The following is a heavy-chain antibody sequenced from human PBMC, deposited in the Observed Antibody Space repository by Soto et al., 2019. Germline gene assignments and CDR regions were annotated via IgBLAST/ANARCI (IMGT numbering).Heavy chain of an antibody. J-gene: IGHJ5*02. D-gene: IGHD6-13*01. CDR1: GGSISSGDYY. CDR2: IYYSGST. V-gene: IGHV4-30-4*01. CDR3: ARVEGSSWQNWFDP. Sequence: SETLSLTCTVSGGSISSGDYYWSWIRQPPGKGLEWIGYIYYSGSTYYNPSLKSRVTISVDTSKNQFSLKLSSVTAADTAVYYCARVEGSSWQNWFDPWGQGTLVTVSS.